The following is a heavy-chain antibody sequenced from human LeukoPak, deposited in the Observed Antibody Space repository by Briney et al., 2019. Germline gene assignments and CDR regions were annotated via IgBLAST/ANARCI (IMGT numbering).Heavy chain of an antibody. CDR2: ISSSSSYI. Sequence: GGSLRLSCAASGFTFSSYSMNWVRQAPGKGLEWVSSISSSSSYIYYADSVKGRFTISRDNAKNSLYLQMNSLRAEDTAVYYCWRDMTHLFEVIYYYYGMDVWGKGTTVTVSS. CDR1: GFTFSSYS. V-gene: IGHV3-21*01. D-gene: IGHD3-10*01. CDR3: WRDMTHLFEVIYYYYGMDV. J-gene: IGHJ6*04.